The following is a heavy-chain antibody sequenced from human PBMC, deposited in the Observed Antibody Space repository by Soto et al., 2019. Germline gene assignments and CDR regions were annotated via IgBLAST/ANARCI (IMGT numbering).Heavy chain of an antibody. Sequence: GXTLVTPTQTLTXTCTFSGFSLSTSGVGVVWIRQPPGKALEWLALIYWDDDKRYSPSLKSRLTITKENSKNQVVLTMTKMDTVDTATYYCAHSGVGATLDYWGQGTLGTVS. V-gene: IGHV2-5*02. D-gene: IGHD1-26*01. CDR1: GFSLSTSGVG. J-gene: IGHJ4*02. CDR2: IYWDDDK. CDR3: AHSGVGATLDY.